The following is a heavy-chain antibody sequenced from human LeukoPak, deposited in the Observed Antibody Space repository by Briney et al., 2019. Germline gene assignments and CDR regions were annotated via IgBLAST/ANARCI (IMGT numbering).Heavy chain of an antibody. CDR1: GGTFSSYA. D-gene: IGHD5-24*01. CDR3: ARAPDGYINGDFAY. J-gene: IGHJ4*02. Sequence: ASVKVSCKASGGTFSSYAISWVRQAPGQGLEWMGGIIPIFGTANYAQKFRGRVTITADESTSTAYMELSSLRSEDTAVYYCARAPDGYINGDFAYWGQGTLVTVSS. V-gene: IGHV1-69*13. CDR2: IIPIFGTA.